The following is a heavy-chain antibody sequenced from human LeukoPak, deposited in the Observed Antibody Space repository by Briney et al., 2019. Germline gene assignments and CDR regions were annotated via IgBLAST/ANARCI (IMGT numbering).Heavy chain of an antibody. V-gene: IGHV4-59*01. CDR2: IYYSGST. CDR3: ARIVPYNYGYVDS. J-gene: IGHJ4*02. CDR1: GGSISNYY. Sequence: SKTLSLTCTVSGGSISNYYWSWIRQPPGTGLEWIGYIYYSGSTNYNPSLRGRVTILVDTSKSRLSLKLSSVTAADTAVYYCARIVPYNYGYVDSWGQGTLVTVSS. D-gene: IGHD5-18*01.